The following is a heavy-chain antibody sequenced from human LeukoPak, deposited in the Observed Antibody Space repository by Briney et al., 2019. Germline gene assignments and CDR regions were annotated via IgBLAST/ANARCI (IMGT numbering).Heavy chain of an antibody. D-gene: IGHD2-21*02. J-gene: IGHJ1*01. V-gene: IGHV3-7*01. CDR2: INPDGRDT. Sequence: GGSLRLSCVVSGFTFNRCWMNWVRQAPGKGLEWVAHINPDGRDTYYVDSVRGRFTISRDNAQNSMYLQMNSLRVEDTAVYYCTSWGDTTAEYFQRWGQGTLVTVSS. CDR1: GFTFNRCW. CDR3: TSWGDTTAEYFQR.